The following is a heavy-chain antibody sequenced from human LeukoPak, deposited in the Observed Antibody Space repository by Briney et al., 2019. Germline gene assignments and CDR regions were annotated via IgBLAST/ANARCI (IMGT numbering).Heavy chain of an antibody. CDR1: GGTFSSYA. V-gene: IGHV1-69*04. J-gene: IGHJ6*02. Sequence: ASVKVSCKASGGTFSSYAISGVRQAPGQGLEWMGRIIPILGIANYAQKFQGRVTITADKSTSTAYMELSSLRAEDTAVYYCARDRLRLLDVWGPGTTVPVSS. D-gene: IGHD3-22*01. CDR2: IIPILGIA. CDR3: ARDRLRLLDV.